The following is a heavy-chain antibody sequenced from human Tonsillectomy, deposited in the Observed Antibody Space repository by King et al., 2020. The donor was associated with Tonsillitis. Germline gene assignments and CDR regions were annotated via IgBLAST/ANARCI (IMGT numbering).Heavy chain of an antibody. D-gene: IGHD2-2*01. CDR1: GFTFDDYA. J-gene: IGHJ4*02. Sequence: VQLVESGGGLVQPGRSLRLSCAASGFTFDDYAMHWVRQAPGKGLEWVSGIRWNSGSIGYADSVKGRFTISRDNAKNSLYLQMNSLRAEDTALYYCAKDHCSSTSCYFDFWGQGTLVTVSS. CDR3: AKDHCSSTSCYFDF. V-gene: IGHV3-9*01. CDR2: IRWNSGSI.